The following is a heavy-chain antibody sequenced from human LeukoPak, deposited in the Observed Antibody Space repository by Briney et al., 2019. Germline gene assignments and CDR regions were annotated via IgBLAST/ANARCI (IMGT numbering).Heavy chain of an antibody. CDR1: GGSVSSYY. J-gene: IGHJ4*02. V-gene: IGHV4-59*08. D-gene: IGHD1-14*01. Sequence: SETRSLTCSVSGGSVSSYYWSWIRQSPGKGLEWIGYIHNSGRTNYNPSLKSRVTGFVDTSKNQVSLRLSSVTAADTAVYYCARHGTISSESYFDYWGQGARVTVFS. CDR3: ARHGTISSESYFDY. CDR2: IHNSGRT.